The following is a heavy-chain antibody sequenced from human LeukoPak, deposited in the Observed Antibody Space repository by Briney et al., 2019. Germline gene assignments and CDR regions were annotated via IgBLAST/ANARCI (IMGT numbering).Heavy chain of an antibody. J-gene: IGHJ6*03. CDR2: IKYDGSEK. CDR3: TSGGHMDV. V-gene: IGHV3-7*01. CDR1: GFTFSPYW. D-gene: IGHD3-10*01. Sequence: GGSLRLSCAASGFTFSPYWMTWGRQAPGKGLEWVANIKYDGSEKYYVDSVKGRFTISRDNAKNSVYLQMNSLRIEDTAVYYCTSGGHMDVWGEGTTVTVSS.